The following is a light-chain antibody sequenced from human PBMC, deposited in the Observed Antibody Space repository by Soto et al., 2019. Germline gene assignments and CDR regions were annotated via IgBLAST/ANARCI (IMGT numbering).Light chain of an antibody. J-gene: IGLJ1*01. V-gene: IGLV1-44*01. CDR1: SSNIGGNV. CDR3: AAWDDSLDGYV. CDR2: SDN. Sequence: QSVLTQPPSASGTPGQRVTISCSGSSSNIGGNVVGWYQQVPGTAPKLLIYSDNQRPSGVPDRFSGSKSGTSASLAISGLQSEDEADYYCAAWDDSLDGYVFGTGTKLTVL.